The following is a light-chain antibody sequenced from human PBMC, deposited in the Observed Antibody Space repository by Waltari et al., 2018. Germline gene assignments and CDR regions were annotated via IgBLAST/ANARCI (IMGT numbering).Light chain of an antibody. V-gene: IGKV3-20*01. CDR2: SAS. Sequence: EIVLTQSPGILSLSPGERATISCRASQSVSSSYLAWYQQKPGQAPRLLIYSASSRATCIPDRFSGSGSGTDFTLTISRLEPEDFAVYYCQQYVTSPWTFGQGTKVETK. J-gene: IGKJ1*01. CDR1: QSVSSSY. CDR3: QQYVTSPWT.